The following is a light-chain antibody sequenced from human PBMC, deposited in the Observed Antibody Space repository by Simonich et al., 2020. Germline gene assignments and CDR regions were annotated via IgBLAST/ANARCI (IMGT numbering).Light chain of an antibody. CDR1: QGISNY. Sequence: DIQMTQSPSAMSASVGDRVAITCRAIQGISNYLAWFQQKQGKVPKHLIYDASSLQSGVPSRFSGSGSGTEFTLTISSLQPEDFATYYCLQHNSYPWTFGQGTKVEIK. V-gene: IGKV1-17*03. CDR2: DAS. CDR3: LQHNSYPWT. J-gene: IGKJ1*01.